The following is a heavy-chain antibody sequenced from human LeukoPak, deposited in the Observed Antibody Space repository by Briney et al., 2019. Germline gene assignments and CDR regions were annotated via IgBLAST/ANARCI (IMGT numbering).Heavy chain of an antibody. CDR1: GGSISSYY. CDR3: ASNYDFWSGYYHFDY. J-gene: IGHJ4*02. Sequence: KTSETLSVTCTVSGGSISSYYWSWIRQPAGKGLEWIGRIYTSGSTNYNPSLKSRVTISVDKSKNQFSLKLSSVTAADTAVYYCASNYDFWSGYYHFDYWGQGTLVTVSS. CDR2: IYTSGST. V-gene: IGHV4-4*07. D-gene: IGHD3-3*01.